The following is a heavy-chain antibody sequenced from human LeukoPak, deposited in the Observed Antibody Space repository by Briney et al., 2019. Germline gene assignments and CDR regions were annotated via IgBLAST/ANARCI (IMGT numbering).Heavy chain of an antibody. Sequence: GGSLRLSCAASGFTFSSYWLSWVRQAPGKGLEWVANIKQDGSEKYYVDSMKRRFTIFSDNAKNSVYLQRNSLRAEDTAVYYCARDRGSGSYWEGFDYWGQGTLVTVSS. CDR3: ARDRGSGSYWEGFDY. J-gene: IGHJ4*02. V-gene: IGHV3-7*01. D-gene: IGHD3-10*01. CDR1: GFTFSSYW. CDR2: IKQDGSEK.